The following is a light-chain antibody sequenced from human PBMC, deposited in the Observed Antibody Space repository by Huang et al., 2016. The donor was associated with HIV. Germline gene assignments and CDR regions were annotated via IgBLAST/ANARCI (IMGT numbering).Light chain of an antibody. Sequence: EIVLAQSPGTLSLSPGERATLSCRASQSVSSSNVAWYQQKPGQAPRLLIYGASSRATGIPDRVSGSGSGTDFTLTISRLEPEDFAVYYCQEYETFGPGTKVDIK. CDR2: GAS. J-gene: IGKJ3*01. CDR1: QSVSSSN. CDR3: QEYET. V-gene: IGKV3-20*01.